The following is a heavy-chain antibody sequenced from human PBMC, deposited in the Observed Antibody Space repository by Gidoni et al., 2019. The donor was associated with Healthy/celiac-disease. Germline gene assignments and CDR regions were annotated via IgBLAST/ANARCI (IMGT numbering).Heavy chain of an antibody. J-gene: IGHJ4*02. Sequence: EVQLVESGGGLVQPGRSLRLSCADSGFTFDDYAMHWVRQAPGKGLEWVSGISWNSGSIGYADSVKGRFTISRDNAKNSLYLQMNSLRAEDTALYYCAKGRYDSSGPDYWGQGTLVTVSS. CDR1: GFTFDDYA. D-gene: IGHD3-22*01. V-gene: IGHV3-9*01. CDR2: ISWNSGSI. CDR3: AKGRYDSSGPDY.